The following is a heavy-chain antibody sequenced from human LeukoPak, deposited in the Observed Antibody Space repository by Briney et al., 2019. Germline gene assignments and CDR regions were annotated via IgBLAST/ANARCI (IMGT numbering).Heavy chain of an antibody. D-gene: IGHD3-10*01. V-gene: IGHV4-59*01. Sequence: SETLSLTCSVSGGSTSGYYWSWIRQPPGKGLEWIGYIYYSGNTNYNPSLKSRVTISVDTSKNQFSLDLYFVTAADTAVYYCARLPMIRGVTEYYFDYWGQGSLVTVSS. CDR2: IYYSGNT. CDR3: ARLPMIRGVTEYYFDY. CDR1: GGSTSGYY. J-gene: IGHJ4*02.